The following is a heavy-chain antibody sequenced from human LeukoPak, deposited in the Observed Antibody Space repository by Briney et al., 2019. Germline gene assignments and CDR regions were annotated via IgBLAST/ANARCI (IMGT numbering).Heavy chain of an antibody. V-gene: IGHV3-23*01. J-gene: IGHJ4*02. Sequence: GGSLRLSCAASGFTFSSYAMSWVRQTPGKGLEWVSAISGSGGSTYYADSVKGRFTISRDNSKNTLYLQMNSLRAEDTAVYYCAIRVQSGSFDYWGQGTLVTVSS. CDR3: AIRVQSGSFDY. D-gene: IGHD1-26*01. CDR2: ISGSGGST. CDR1: GFTFSSYA.